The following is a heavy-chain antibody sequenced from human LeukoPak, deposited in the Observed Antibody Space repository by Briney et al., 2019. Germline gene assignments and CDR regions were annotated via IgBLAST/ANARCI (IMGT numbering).Heavy chain of an antibody. D-gene: IGHD1-20*01. Sequence: ASVKVSCKASGFTFTDYYIHWVRQAPGQGLEWMGSIHPKSGGTKYAQKFQGRVTVTRDTSISATYMELSRLTSDDTAVYYCARDPPYNWNDRPDAFDIWGQGTMVTVSS. CDR1: GFTFTDYY. J-gene: IGHJ3*02. CDR3: ARDPPYNWNDRPDAFDI. CDR2: IHPKSGGT. V-gene: IGHV1-2*02.